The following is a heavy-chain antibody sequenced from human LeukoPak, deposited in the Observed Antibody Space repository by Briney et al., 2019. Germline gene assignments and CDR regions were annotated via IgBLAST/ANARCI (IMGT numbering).Heavy chain of an antibody. Sequence: ASVKVSCKASGYTFTSYGISWVRQAPGQGREWMGWISAYNGNTNYAQKLQGRVTMTTDTSTSTAYMELRSLRSDDTAVYYCARVVPYSSSWYWGEVFDYWGQGTLVTVSS. CDR1: GYTFTSYG. D-gene: IGHD6-13*01. CDR3: ARVVPYSSSWYWGEVFDY. J-gene: IGHJ4*02. CDR2: ISAYNGNT. V-gene: IGHV1-18*01.